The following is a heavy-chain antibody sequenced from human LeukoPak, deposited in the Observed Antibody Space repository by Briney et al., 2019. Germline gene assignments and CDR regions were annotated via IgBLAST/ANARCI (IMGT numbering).Heavy chain of an antibody. CDR3: AKPRAVGVNAFFDY. V-gene: IGHV3-23*01. J-gene: IGHJ4*02. CDR1: GFNFSSYA. Sequence: GGSLRLSCAASGFNFSSYAMRWVRQAPGKGLEWVSSVSGSGGSTYYADSVKGRFTISRDNSKNTLYLQMNSLRAEDTAVYYCAKPRAVGVNAFFDYWGQGTLVTVSS. CDR2: VSGSGGST.